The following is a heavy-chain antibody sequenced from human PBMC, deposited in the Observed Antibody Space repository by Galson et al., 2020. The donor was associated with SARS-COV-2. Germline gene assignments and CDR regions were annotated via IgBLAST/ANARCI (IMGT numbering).Heavy chain of an antibody. CDR3: ARDIHSSGWYLVDAVDI. Sequence: SQASETLSLTCAVYGGSFSGYYWSWIRQPPGKGLEWIGAINNSGNTNNTPSLKSRVTISVDTSKNQFSLKLSSVTAADTVVYYCARDIHSSGWYLVDAVDIWGQGTMVTVSS. CDR1: GGSFSGYY. CDR2: INNSGNT. J-gene: IGHJ3*02. V-gene: IGHV4-34*01. D-gene: IGHD6-19*01.